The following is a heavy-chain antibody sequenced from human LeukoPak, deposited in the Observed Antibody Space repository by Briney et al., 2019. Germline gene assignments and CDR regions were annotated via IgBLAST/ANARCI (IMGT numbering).Heavy chain of an antibody. D-gene: IGHD3-3*01. CDR3: AVSGVSTIAFDY. V-gene: IGHV3-21*01. CDR1: GFAFSYYT. Sequence: GGSLRLSCAASGFAFSYYTINWVRQAPGKGLEWVSSISGSSSSISNADSVMGRFTISRDNSKNSLYLQMNSLRAEDTAVYYRAVSGVSTIAFDYWGQGTLVTVSS. CDR2: ISGSSSSI. J-gene: IGHJ4*02.